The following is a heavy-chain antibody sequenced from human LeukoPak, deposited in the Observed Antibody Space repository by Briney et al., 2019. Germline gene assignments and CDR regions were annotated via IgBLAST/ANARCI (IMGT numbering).Heavy chain of an antibody. J-gene: IGHJ4*02. CDR1: GGTFSSYS. V-gene: IGHV1-69*13. CDR3: ERTSGDSRGPIRY. D-gene: IGHD3-22*01. Sequence: ASVKVSCKASGGTFSSYSISWVRQAPGQGREWMGGIMPIFGTANYAQKFEGRVTITADESTSTAYMELSSLRSEEPAVYYCERTSGDSRGPIRYWGQGTLVSVSS. CDR2: IMPIFGTA.